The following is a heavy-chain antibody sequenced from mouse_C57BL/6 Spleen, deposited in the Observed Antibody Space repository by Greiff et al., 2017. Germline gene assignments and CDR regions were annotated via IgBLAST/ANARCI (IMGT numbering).Heavy chain of an antibody. V-gene: IGHV14-2*01. Sequence: VQLQQSGAELVKPGASVKLSCTASGFNITDYYMHWVKQRPEQGLEWIGRIDPEDGETKYAPNFQGKATITADTSSNTAYLQLSSLTSEDTAVYYCARSGVYDGFYYAMDYWGQGTSVTVSS. CDR3: ARSGVYDGFYYAMDY. D-gene: IGHD2-3*01. CDR2: IDPEDGET. CDR1: GFNITDYY. J-gene: IGHJ4*01.